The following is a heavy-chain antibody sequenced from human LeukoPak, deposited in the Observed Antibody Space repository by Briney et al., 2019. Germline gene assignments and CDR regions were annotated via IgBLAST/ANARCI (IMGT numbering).Heavy chain of an antibody. J-gene: IGHJ2*01. CDR3: ARGRRDPL. CDR1: GSSISSYY. Sequence: SETLSLTCTVSGSSISSYYWSWLRQPPGKGLEWIGYIYYSGSTNYNPSLKSRVTISVDMSKNQLSLKLSSATAADTAVYYCARGRRDPLWGRGTLVTVSS. CDR2: IYYSGST. V-gene: IGHV4-59*12. D-gene: IGHD5-24*01.